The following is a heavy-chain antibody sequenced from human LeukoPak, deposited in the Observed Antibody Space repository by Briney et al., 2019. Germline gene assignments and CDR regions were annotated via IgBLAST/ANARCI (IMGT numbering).Heavy chain of an antibody. CDR2: INHCEST. CDR1: GGSFSGYY. D-gene: IGHD2-2*01. CDR3: ARGLYCSSTSCYENAFDI. J-gene: IGHJ3*02. Sequence: SETLSLTCAVCGGSFSGYYWSGIRQPPGKGLEWIGEINHCESTNYNPSLKSRVTISVHTSKTQFSLKLSSVTAADTPVYYCARGLYCSSTSCYENAFDIWGQGTMVTVSS. V-gene: IGHV4-34*01.